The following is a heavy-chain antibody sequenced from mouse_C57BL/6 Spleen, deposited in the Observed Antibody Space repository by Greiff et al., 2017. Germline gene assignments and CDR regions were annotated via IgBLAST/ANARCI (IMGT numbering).Heavy chain of an antibody. CDR3: AKTGYSNLWYFDV. V-gene: IGHV2-5*01. D-gene: IGHD2-5*01. J-gene: IGHJ1*03. Sequence: VQLQQSGPGLVQPSQSLSITCTVSGFSLTSYGVHWVRQSPGKGLEWLGVIWRGGSTDYNAAFMSRLSITKDNSKSQVFFKMNSLQADDTAIYYCAKTGYSNLWYFDVWGTGTTVTVSS. CDR1: GFSLTSYG. CDR2: IWRGGST.